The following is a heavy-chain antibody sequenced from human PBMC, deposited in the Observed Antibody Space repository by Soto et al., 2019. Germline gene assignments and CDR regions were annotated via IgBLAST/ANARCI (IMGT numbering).Heavy chain of an antibody. J-gene: IGHJ4*02. CDR1: GGSISSYY. D-gene: IGHD3-22*01. Sequence: QVQLQESGPGLVKPSETLTLTCTVSGGSISSYYWSWIRQPPGKGLEWIGYIYYSGSTNYNPSLKSRVTISVDTSKNQFSLKLRSVTAADTAVYYCARTHKYSGYYRTRQYYFDYWGQGTLVTVSS. CDR2: IYYSGST. CDR3: ARTHKYSGYYRTRQYYFDY. V-gene: IGHV4-59*01.